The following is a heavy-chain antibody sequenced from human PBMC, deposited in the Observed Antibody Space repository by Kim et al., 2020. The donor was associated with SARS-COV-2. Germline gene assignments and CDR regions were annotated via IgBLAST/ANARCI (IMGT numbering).Heavy chain of an antibody. J-gene: IGHJ4*02. V-gene: IGHV4-61*07. D-gene: IGHD5-18*01. CDR3: VGRGYSYGDVDY. Sequence: NYSPSPRSRVTISVDTSKMQFSLKLSYVTAADTAVYYCVGRGYSYGDVDYWGQGTLVTVSS.